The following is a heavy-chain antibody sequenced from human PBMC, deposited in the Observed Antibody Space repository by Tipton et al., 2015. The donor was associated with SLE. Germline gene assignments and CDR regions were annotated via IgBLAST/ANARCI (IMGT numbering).Heavy chain of an antibody. CDR3: ARKGRGYDILTGYYDYYGMDV. Sequence: SLRLSCAGSGFTVSSNAMSWVRQAPGKGLEWVSTISGSGGSTYYADSVKGRFTITRDNSKNTLYLQMNSLRAEDTAVYYCARKGRGYDILTGYYDYYGMDVWGQGTTVTVSS. V-gene: IGHV3-23*01. J-gene: IGHJ6*02. D-gene: IGHD3-9*01. CDR1: GFTVSSNA. CDR2: ISGSGGST.